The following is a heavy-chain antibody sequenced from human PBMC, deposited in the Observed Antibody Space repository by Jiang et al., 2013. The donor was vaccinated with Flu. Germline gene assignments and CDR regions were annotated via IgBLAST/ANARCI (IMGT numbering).Heavy chain of an antibody. Sequence: LTLTCTFSGFSLSTSGVSWIRQPPGKALEWLARIDWDDDKYYSTSLKTRLTISKDTSKNHVALTMTNMDPVDTATYYCARMAKHYYDSGSFYSYYFDYWGQGALVTVSS. CDR3: ARMAKHYYDSGSFYSYYFDY. J-gene: IGHJ4*02. V-gene: IGHV2-70*11. D-gene: IGHD3-10*01. CDR1: GFSLSTSG. CDR2: IDWDDDK.